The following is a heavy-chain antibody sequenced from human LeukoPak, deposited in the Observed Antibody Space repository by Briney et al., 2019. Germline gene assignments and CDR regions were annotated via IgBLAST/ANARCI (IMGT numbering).Heavy chain of an antibody. Sequence: SETLSLTCAVYGGSFSGYYWSWIRQPPGKGLEWIGEINHSGSTNYNPSLKSRVTISVDTSKNHFSLKLSSVTAADTAVYYCARATSGDSYGSQFDYWGQGTLVTVSS. D-gene: IGHD5-18*01. CDR2: INHSGST. V-gene: IGHV4-34*01. CDR1: GGSFSGYY. J-gene: IGHJ4*02. CDR3: ARATSGDSYGSQFDY.